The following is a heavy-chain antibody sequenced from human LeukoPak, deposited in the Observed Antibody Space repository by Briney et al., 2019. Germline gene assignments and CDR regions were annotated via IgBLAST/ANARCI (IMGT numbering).Heavy chain of an antibody. CDR2: MNPNSGNT. Sequence: ASVKVSCKASGYTFTSYDINWVRQATGQGLEWMGWMNPNSGNTGYAQKFQGRVTMTRNTSISTAYMELSSLRSEETAVYYCARAKYHSSGWYGEDYWGQGTLVTVSS. CDR1: GYTFTSYD. CDR3: ARAKYHSSGWYGEDY. J-gene: IGHJ4*02. V-gene: IGHV1-8*01. D-gene: IGHD6-19*01.